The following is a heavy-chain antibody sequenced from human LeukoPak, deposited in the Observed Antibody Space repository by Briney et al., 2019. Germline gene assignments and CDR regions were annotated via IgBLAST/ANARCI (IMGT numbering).Heavy chain of an antibody. V-gene: IGHV4-34*01. Sequence: PSETLSLTCAVYGGSFSDDYWSWIRQPPGKGLEWIGEINHSGSTNYNPSLKSRVTISVDTSKNQFSLKLSSVTAADTAVYYCARGSDDYGSGSYYPYYWGQGTLVTVSS. J-gene: IGHJ4*02. CDR3: ARGSDDYGSGSYYPYY. D-gene: IGHD3-10*01. CDR2: INHSGST. CDR1: GGSFSDDY.